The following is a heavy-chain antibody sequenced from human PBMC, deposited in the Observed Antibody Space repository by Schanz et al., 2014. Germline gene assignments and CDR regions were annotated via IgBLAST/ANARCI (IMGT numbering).Heavy chain of an antibody. CDR1: GFTLNNAW. CDR2: IKSKTDGGTR. J-gene: IGHJ4*02. CDR3: TGDLWFGAVRGVW. D-gene: IGHD3-10*01. V-gene: IGHV3-15*01. Sequence: EVQLVESGGGLVKPGGSLRLSCATSGFTLNNAWMNWVRQAPGKGLQWVARIKSKTDGGTRDYAAPVKGRFTISTDDSKNQVYLQMNTPPTEDPALFYCTGDLWFGAVRGVWWGQGTLVTVSS.